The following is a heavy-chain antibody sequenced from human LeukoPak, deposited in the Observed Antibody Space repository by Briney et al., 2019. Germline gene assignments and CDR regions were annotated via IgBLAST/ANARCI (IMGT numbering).Heavy chain of an antibody. D-gene: IGHD6-19*01. V-gene: IGHV3-7*01. CDR1: GFTFSSYA. CDR3: ARDRSVAGTSLAEGTSYNWFDP. J-gene: IGHJ5*02. Sequence: PGGSLRLSCAASGFTFSSYAMSWVRQAPGKGLEWVANIKQDGSDKYYVDSVKGRFTISRDKAKNSLFLQMNSLRAEDTALYYCARDRSVAGTSLAEGTSYNWFDPWGQGTLVTVSS. CDR2: IKQDGSDK.